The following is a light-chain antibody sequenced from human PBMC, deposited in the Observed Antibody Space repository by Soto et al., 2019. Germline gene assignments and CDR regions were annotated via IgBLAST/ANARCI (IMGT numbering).Light chain of an antibody. J-gene: IGKJ4*01. CDR3: QQYDNLPLT. CDR1: QSISSY. Sequence: DIQMTQSPSSLSASVGDRFTITCLASQSISSYLHWYQQKPGKAPKLLIYDASSLETGVPSRFSGSGSGTDFTFTISSLQPEDIATYYCQQYDNLPLTFGGGTKVDIK. V-gene: IGKV1-33*01. CDR2: DAS.